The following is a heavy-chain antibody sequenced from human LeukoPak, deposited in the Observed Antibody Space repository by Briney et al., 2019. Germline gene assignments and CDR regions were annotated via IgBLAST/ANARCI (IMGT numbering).Heavy chain of an antibody. D-gene: IGHD6-13*01. CDR3: AKRWVAGIAAAGDDY. Sequence: GGSLRLSCAASGFTFSSYGMHWVRQAPGKGLEWVAFIRYDGSNKYYADSVKGRFTISRDNSKNTLYLQMNSLRAEDTAVYYCAKRWVAGIAAAGDDYWGQGTLVTVSS. J-gene: IGHJ4*02. V-gene: IGHV3-30*02. CDR1: GFTFSSYG. CDR2: IRYDGSNK.